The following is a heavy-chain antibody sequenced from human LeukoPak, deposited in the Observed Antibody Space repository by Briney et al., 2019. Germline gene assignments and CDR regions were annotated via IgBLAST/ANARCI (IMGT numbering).Heavy chain of an antibody. V-gene: IGHV3-48*03. CDR3: AGYNWNYGPHWFDP. J-gene: IGHJ5*02. CDR2: ISSSGSNI. CDR1: GYTFNSYE. Sequence: GGSLRLSCVASGYTFNSYEMNWVRQAPGKGLEWVSYISSSGSNIYYADSVKGRFTISRDNAKNPLFLQMNSLRVEDTAVYYCAGYNWNYGPHWFDPWGQGTLVTVSS. D-gene: IGHD1-7*01.